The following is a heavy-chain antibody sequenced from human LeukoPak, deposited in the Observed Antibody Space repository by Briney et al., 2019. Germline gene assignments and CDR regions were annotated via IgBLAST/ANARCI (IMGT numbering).Heavy chain of an antibody. CDR2: ISYDGSNK. CDR1: GLTFSSYG. Sequence: QPGGSLRLSCAASGLTFSSYGMHWVRQAPGKGLEWVAVISYDGSNKYYADSVKGRFTISRDNSKNTPYLQMNSLRAEDTAVYYCAKGVDTAMVDFDYWGQGTLVTVSS. CDR3: AKGVDTAMVDFDY. D-gene: IGHD5-18*01. J-gene: IGHJ4*02. V-gene: IGHV3-30*18.